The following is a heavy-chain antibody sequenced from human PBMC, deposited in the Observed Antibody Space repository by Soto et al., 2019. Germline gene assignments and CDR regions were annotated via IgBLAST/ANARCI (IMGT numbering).Heavy chain of an antibody. CDR2: IIPIFPTP. CDR1: GGTFGNSA. V-gene: IGHV1-69*12. D-gene: IGHD2-15*01. CDR3: ARDEDRQQLGGNCYYGIDV. J-gene: IGHJ6*02. Sequence: QVQLVQSGAEVKKPGSSVTVSCKASGGTFGNSAISWVRQAPGQGLEWMGGIIPIFPTPDYAQKFQARDANTEDESTTAGDIALTSLRSEDTAVYYGARDEDRQQLGGNCYYGIDVWGQGTTVTVSS.